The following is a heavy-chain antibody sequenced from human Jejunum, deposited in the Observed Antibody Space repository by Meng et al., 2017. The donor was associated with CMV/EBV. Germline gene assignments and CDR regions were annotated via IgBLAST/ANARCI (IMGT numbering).Heavy chain of an antibody. CDR1: GYSFTTYA. CDR3: ARTGCSSSSCYDY. CDR2: INAGNGNT. Sequence: QVQLVQSGAEVKKPGASVKVSCKASGYSFTTYAMHWVRQAPGQRLEWMGWINAGNGNTKYSEKFQSRVTITRDTAASTAYMELSSLRSEDTVVYYCARTGCSSSSCYDYWGQGTLVTVSS. V-gene: IGHV1-3*01. J-gene: IGHJ4*02. D-gene: IGHD2-2*01.